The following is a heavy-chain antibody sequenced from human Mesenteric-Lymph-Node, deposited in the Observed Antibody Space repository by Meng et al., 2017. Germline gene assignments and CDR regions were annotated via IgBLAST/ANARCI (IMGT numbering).Heavy chain of an antibody. CDR2: IWSDGSNR. J-gene: IGHJ4*02. Sequence: VQLVESGGGSVTPGRSLSCSCAASGFTCRNYRMHWGRQASGSGLGWVEVIWSDGSNRYYADYVKGRFAISRDMSKNTLILQMNSLRAEDTAVYYCARGYYGGNSDFDYWGQGTLVTVSS. CDR1: GFTCRNYR. V-gene: IGHV3-33*01. CDR3: ARGYYGGNSDFDY. D-gene: IGHD4-23*01.